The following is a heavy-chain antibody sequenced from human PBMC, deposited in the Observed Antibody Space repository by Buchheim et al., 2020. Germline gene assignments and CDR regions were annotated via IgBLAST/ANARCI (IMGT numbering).Heavy chain of an antibody. V-gene: IGHV3-72*01. CDR1: GFTLSDHY. D-gene: IGHD3-22*01. J-gene: IGHJ4*02. CDR2: TRNKANSYTT. Sequence: EVQLVESGGGLVQPGGSLRLSCEASGFTLSDHYMDWVRQAPGKGLEWVGRTRNKANSYTTEYVASVKGRFTIPRDDSKNSLYLQMNSLKTEDTAVYYCARPNRYTSGYFVDYWGQGTL. CDR3: ARPNRYTSGYFVDY.